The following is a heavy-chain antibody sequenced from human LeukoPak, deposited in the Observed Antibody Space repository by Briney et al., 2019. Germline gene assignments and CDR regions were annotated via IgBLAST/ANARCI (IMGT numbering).Heavy chain of an antibody. D-gene: IGHD6-13*01. CDR3: ARDQSSRAHQAWFDP. J-gene: IGHJ5*02. Sequence: ASVKVSCKASGGTFSSYAISWVRQAPGQGLEWMGGIIPIFGTANYAQKFQGRVTITADESTSTAYMELSSLRSEDTAVYYCARDQSSRAHQAWFDPWGQGTLVTVSS. CDR2: IIPIFGTA. V-gene: IGHV1-69*13. CDR1: GGTFSSYA.